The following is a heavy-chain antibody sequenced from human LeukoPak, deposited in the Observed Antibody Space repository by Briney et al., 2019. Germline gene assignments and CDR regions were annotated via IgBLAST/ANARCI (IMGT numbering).Heavy chain of an antibody. V-gene: IGHV3-64*01. Sequence: GGSLRLSCTASGFTLSTYAMHWVRQAPGKGLEYVSAISSNGGSTYYANSVKGRFTISRDNSKNTLYLQMGSLRAEDMAVYYCARAPSYYYDSSGSHFDYWGQGTLVTVSS. CDR3: ARAPSYYYDSSGSHFDY. D-gene: IGHD3-22*01. CDR1: GFTLSTYA. CDR2: ISSNGGST. J-gene: IGHJ4*02.